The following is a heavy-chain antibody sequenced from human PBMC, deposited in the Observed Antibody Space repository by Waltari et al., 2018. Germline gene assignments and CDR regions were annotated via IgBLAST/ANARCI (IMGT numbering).Heavy chain of an antibody. CDR3: ARTLRYFDWLPYCFDF. V-gene: IGHV3-7*01. CDR2: IKQDGSEK. Sequence: EVQLVESGGGLVQPGGSLRLSCTASGFTFSSYCMSWVRQAPGKGLEWVANIKQDGSEKYYVDSVKGRFTISRDNAKNSLYLQMNSLRAEDTAIYYCARTLRYFDWLPYCFDFWGQGTLVTVSS. J-gene: IGHJ4*02. D-gene: IGHD3-9*01. CDR1: GFTFSSYC.